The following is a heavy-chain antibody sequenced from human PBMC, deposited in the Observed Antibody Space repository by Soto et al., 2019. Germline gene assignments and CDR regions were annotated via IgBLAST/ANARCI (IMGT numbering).Heavy chain of an antibody. D-gene: IGHD6-13*01. CDR3: ARAAAGTHLYYYYYYMDV. V-gene: IGHV4-59*01. J-gene: IGHJ6*03. Sequence: PSETLSLTCTVSGGSISSYYWSWIRQPPGKGLEWIGYIYYSGSTNYNPSLKSRVTISVGTSKNQFSLKLSSVTAADTAVYYCARAAAGTHLYYYYYYMDVWGKGTTVTVS. CDR2: IYYSGST. CDR1: GGSISSYY.